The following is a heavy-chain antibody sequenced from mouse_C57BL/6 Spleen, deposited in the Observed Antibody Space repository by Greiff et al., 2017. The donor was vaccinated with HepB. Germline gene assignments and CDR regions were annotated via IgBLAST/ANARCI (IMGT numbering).Heavy chain of an antibody. Sequence: EVKLMESGGDLVKPGGSLKLSCAASGFTFSSYGMSWVRQTPDKRLEWVATISSGGSYTYYPDSVKGRFTISRDNAKNTLYLQMSSLKSEDTAMYYCARDYGNEEDYFDYWGQGTTLTVSS. J-gene: IGHJ2*01. CDR2: ISSGGSYT. CDR3: ARDYGNEEDYFDY. D-gene: IGHD2-1*01. V-gene: IGHV5-6*01. CDR1: GFTFSSYG.